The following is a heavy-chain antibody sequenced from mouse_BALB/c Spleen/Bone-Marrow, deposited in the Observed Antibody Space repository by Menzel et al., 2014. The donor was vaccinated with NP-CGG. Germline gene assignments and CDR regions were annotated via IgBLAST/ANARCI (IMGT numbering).Heavy chain of an antibody. D-gene: IGHD1-2*01. Sequence: LVESGTELMKPGASVKMSCKATGYTFXSYWIEWVNQRPGHGLEWIGEILPGSGSTNYNEKFKGKATFTADTSSNTAYMQLSSLTSEDSAVYYCARRGHGFAWFAYWGQGTLVTVSA. J-gene: IGHJ3*01. CDR3: ARRGHGFAWFAY. CDR2: ILPGSGST. V-gene: IGHV1-9*01. CDR1: GYTFXSYW.